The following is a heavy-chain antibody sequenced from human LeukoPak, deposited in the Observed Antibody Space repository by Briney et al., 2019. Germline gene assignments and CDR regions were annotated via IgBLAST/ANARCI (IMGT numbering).Heavy chain of an antibody. D-gene: IGHD3-9*01. CDR2: INHSGST. Sequence: SETLSLTCAVYGGSFSGFYWTWMRQPPGKGLEWIGEINHSGSTNYNPSLKSRVTISVDTSKNQFSLKLSSVTAADTAVYYCARAGDILTGPSPYYFDYWGQGTLVTVSS. CDR3: ARAGDILTGPSPYYFDY. J-gene: IGHJ4*02. CDR1: GGSFSGFY. V-gene: IGHV4-34*01.